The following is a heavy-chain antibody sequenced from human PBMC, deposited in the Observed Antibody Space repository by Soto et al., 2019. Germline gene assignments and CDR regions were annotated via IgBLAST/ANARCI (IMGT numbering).Heavy chain of an antibody. D-gene: IGHD6-13*01. V-gene: IGHV1-69*13. Sequence: ASVKVSCKASGGTFSSYAISWVRHAPGQGXEWMGGIIPIFGTANYAQKFQGRVTITADESTSTAYMELSSLRSEDTAVYYCARGSHIAVAGTSKNWFDPWGQGALVTVSS. J-gene: IGHJ5*02. CDR3: ARGSHIAVAGTSKNWFDP. CDR1: GGTFSSYA. CDR2: IIPIFGTA.